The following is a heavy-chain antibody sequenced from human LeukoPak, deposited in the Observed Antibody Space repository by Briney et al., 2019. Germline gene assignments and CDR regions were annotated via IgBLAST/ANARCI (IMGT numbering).Heavy chain of an antibody. CDR3: ARDTNYYDFWSGYYMSKGFDP. J-gene: IGHJ5*02. D-gene: IGHD3-3*01. CDR1: GFTFDDYG. Sequence: PGGSLRLSCAASGFTFDDYGMSWVRQAPGKGLEWVSGINWNGGSTGYADSVKGRFTISRDNAKNSLYLQMNSLRAEDTALYYCARDTNYYDFWSGYYMSKGFDPWGQGTLVTASS. V-gene: IGHV3-20*04. CDR2: INWNGGST.